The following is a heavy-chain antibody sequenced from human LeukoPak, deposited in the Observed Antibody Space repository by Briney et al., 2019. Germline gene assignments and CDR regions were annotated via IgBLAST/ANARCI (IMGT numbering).Heavy chain of an antibody. CDR2: ISPTSGGT. CDR1: GYTFSGYY. CDR3: ARDHDHSYDY. D-gene: IGHD3-3*01. Sequence: ASVKVSCKASGYTFSGYYLHWVRQAPGQGLEWMGWISPTSGGTNYAQKFQGRVTMTRDTSISTAYMELSRLRSDDMALYYCARDHDHSYDYWGQGTLVTVSS. V-gene: IGHV1-2*02. J-gene: IGHJ4*02.